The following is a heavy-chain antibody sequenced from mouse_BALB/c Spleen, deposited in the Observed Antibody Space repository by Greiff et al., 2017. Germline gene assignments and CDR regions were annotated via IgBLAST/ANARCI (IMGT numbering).Heavy chain of an antibody. Sequence: QVQLKESGAELAKPGASVKMSCKASGYTFTSYWMHWVKQRPGQGLEWIGYINPSTGYTEYNQKFKDKATLTADKSSSTAYMQLSSLTSEDSAVYYCARPSTMIKRNFDYWGQGTTLTVSS. CDR2: INPSTGYT. J-gene: IGHJ2*01. D-gene: IGHD2-4*01. CDR1: GYTFTSYW. CDR3: ARPSTMIKRNFDY. V-gene: IGHV1-7*01.